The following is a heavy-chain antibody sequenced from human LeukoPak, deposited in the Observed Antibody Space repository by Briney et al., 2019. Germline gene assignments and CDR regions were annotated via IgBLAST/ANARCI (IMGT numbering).Heavy chain of an antibody. CDR1: GFTFSSYA. CDR3: ARDRGYSGYDNGGHFDY. D-gene: IGHD5-12*01. J-gene: IGHJ4*02. V-gene: IGHV3-30-3*01. CDR2: ISYDGSNK. Sequence: GGSLRLSCAASGFTFSSYAMHWVRQAPGKGLEWVAVISYDGSNKYYADSVKGRFTISRDNSKNTLYLQMNSLRAEDTAVYYCARDRGYSGYDNGGHFDYWGQGTLVTVSS.